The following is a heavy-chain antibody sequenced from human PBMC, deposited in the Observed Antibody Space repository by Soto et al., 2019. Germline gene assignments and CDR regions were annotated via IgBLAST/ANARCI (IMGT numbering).Heavy chain of an antibody. J-gene: IGHJ5*02. Sequence: KTSETLSLTCTVSGGSISSGDYYWSWIRQPPGKGLEWIGYIYYSGSTYYNPSLKSRVTISVDTSKNQFSLKLSSVTAADTAVYYCARVELDSSSWPNNWFDPWGQGTLVTVSS. CDR1: GGSISSGDYY. D-gene: IGHD6-13*01. V-gene: IGHV4-30-4*01. CDR2: IYYSGST. CDR3: ARVELDSSSWPNNWFDP.